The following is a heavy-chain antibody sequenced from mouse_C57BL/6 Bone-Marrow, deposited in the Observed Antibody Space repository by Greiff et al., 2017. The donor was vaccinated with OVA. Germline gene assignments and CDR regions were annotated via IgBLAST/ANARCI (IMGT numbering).Heavy chain of an antibody. CDR1: GFTFSSYG. J-gene: IGHJ4*01. V-gene: IGHV5-6*01. Sequence: EVQRVESGGDLVKPGGSLKLSCAASGFTFSSYGMSWVRQTPDKRLEWVATISSGGSYTYYPDSVKGRFTISRDNAKNTLYLQMSSLKSEDTAMYYCARLVYYAMDYWGQGTSVTVSS. CDR3: ARLVYYAMDY. CDR2: ISSGGSYT.